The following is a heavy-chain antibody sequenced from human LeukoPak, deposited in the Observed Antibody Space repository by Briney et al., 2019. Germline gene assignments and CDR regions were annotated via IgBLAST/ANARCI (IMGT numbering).Heavy chain of an antibody. Sequence: GGSLRLSCAASGFTFSSYAMLWVRQAPGEGLEWVAVLPYDGSNKYYADSVKGRFTISRDNSKNTLYLQVNSLRPEDTAVYYCGSVFGGPGYDYGGQETLAPAPS. CDR1: GFTFSSYA. CDR3: GSVFGGPGYDY. V-gene: IGHV3-30-3*01. CDR2: LPYDGSNK. J-gene: IGHJ4*02. D-gene: IGHD3-16*01.